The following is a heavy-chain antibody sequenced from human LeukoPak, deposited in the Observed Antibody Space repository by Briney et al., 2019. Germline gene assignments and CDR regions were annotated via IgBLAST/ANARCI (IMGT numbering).Heavy chain of an antibody. CDR1: GFIFSSYG. CDR3: AREYSNSRLFDY. J-gene: IGHJ4*02. D-gene: IGHD4-11*01. V-gene: IGHV3-33*01. Sequence: GGSLRLSCAASGFIFSSYGMHWVRQAPGKGLEWVAVVWYDGGDKYYADSVKGRFTISGDNSKNTLYLQMTSLRAEDTAVYYCAREYSNSRLFDYWGQGTLVTVSS. CDR2: VWYDGGDK.